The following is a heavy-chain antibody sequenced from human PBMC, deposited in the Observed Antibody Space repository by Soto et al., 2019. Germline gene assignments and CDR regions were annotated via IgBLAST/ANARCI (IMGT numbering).Heavy chain of an antibody. J-gene: IGHJ4*02. CDR3: ACPTPPRASAFLFDY. V-gene: IGHV1-69*02. CDR2: IIPILGIT. CDR1: GGTFSSYT. Sequence: QVQLVHSGAEVKKPGSSVKVSCKASGGTFSSYTISWVRQAPGQGREWMGRIIPILGITNYAQKFQGRVTITADKSTSTAYIELRSLSSEAAAVYSCACPTPPRASAFLFDYWGQGTLVTVSS. D-gene: IGHD2-15*01.